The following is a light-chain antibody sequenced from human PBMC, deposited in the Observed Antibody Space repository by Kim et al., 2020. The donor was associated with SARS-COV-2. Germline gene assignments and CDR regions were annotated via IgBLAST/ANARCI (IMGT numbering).Light chain of an antibody. CDR1: QDISNH. Sequence: SASGGDRVTITCRAGQDISNHLAWFQQIPGKAPQPLIYAASNLQGGVPARFGCSGSGTQFTLTIGSLQPEDVATYYCQQFRFYPPTFGGETKLEI. CDR2: AAS. CDR3: QQFRFYPPT. V-gene: IGKV1-16*01. J-gene: IGKJ4*01.